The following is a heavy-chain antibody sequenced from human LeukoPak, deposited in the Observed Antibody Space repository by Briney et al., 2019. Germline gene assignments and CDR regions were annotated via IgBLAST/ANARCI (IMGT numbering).Heavy chain of an antibody. V-gene: IGHV3-49*04. J-gene: IGHJ4*02. Sequence: GGSLRLSCAASGFTFSSYWMSWVRQAPGKGLEWVSLIRGRVYGATTEYAASVKGRFAMSRDDSKSIAYLQMNSLKSEDTAMNYCSRERAGVFQYWGQGILVTVSS. CDR2: IRGRVYGATT. CDR3: SRERAGVFQY. CDR1: GFTFSSYW.